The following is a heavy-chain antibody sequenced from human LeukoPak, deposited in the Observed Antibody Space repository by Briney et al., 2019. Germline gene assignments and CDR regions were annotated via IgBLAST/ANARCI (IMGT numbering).Heavy chain of an antibody. CDR2: INPNSGGT. V-gene: IGHV1-2*06. D-gene: IGHD2-2*01. CDR3: ARANALYCSSTSCLFDY. Sequence: ASVKVPCKASGCTFTDYYIHWVRQAPGQGLEWMARINPNSGGTYYAQNFHDRITLTRDTSISTAYMELSRLRSDDTAIYYCARANALYCSSTSCLFDYWGQGTLVTVSS. J-gene: IGHJ4*02. CDR1: GCTFTDYY.